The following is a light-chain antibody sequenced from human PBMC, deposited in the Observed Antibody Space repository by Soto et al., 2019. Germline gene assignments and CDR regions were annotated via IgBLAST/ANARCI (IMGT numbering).Light chain of an antibody. CDR2: VNSDGSH. J-gene: IGLJ2*01. Sequence: QSVLTQSPSASSPLGASVKLTCTLSSAHRTYAIAWHQQQPEKGPRYLMKVNSDGSHTKWDGIPDRFSGSSSVTERYLTISSLQSEDEAEYYCQTWGTGSVVFGGGTKVTVL. V-gene: IGLV4-69*01. CDR3: QTWGTGSVV. CDR1: SAHRTYA.